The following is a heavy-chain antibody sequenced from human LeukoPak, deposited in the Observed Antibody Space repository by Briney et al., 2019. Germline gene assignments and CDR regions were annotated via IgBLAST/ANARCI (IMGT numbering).Heavy chain of an antibody. CDR3: ARGPTRYCSGGSCYWFDP. D-gene: IGHD2-15*01. Sequence: ASVKVSCKASGYTFTGYYMHWVRQAPGQGLEWMGWINPNSGGTNYAQKFQGRVTMTRDTSISTAYMELSRLRSDDTAVYYCARGPTRYCSGGSCYWFDPWGQGTLVTVSS. CDR1: GYTFTGYY. V-gene: IGHV1-2*02. CDR2: INPNSGGT. J-gene: IGHJ5*02.